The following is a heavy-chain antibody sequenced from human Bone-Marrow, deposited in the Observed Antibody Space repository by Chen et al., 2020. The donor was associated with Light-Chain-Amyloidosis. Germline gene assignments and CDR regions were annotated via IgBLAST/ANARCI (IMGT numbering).Heavy chain of an antibody. CDR3: ARRRDGYNFDY. CDR2: IYPDDSDA. Sequence: EVQLEQSGPEVIKPGESLKISCKGSGYPFPNYWIGWVRQMPGNGLEWMGVIYPDDSDARYSPSFEGQVTISADKSITTAYLQWRSLKASDTAMYYCARRRDGYNFDYWGQGTLVTVSS. V-gene: IGHV5-51*01. CDR1: GYPFPNYW. D-gene: IGHD5-12*01. J-gene: IGHJ4*02.